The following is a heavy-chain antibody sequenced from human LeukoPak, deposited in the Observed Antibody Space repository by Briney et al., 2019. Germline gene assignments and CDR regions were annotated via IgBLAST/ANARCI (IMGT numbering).Heavy chain of an antibody. J-gene: IGHJ5*02. CDR2: IIKSGRHI. Sequence: KPGGSLRLSCAVSGFTFSNYWMTWVRQAPGKGLEWVSAIIKSGRHIYYADSVKGRFTISRDNANNSLYLQMTGLRAEDTAVYYCARGRGGDNSNWFDPWGPGTLVTVSS. V-gene: IGHV3-21*01. CDR1: GFTFSNYW. D-gene: IGHD4-23*01. CDR3: ARGRGGDNSNWFDP.